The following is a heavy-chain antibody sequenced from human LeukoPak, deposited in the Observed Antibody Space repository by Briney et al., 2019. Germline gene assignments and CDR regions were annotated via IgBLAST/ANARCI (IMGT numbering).Heavy chain of an antibody. CDR2: IYYSGST. CDR3: ARVFRYYYDSSGDQDAFDI. V-gene: IGHV4-61*08. Sequence: SETLSLTCAVSGGSISSGGYSWSWIRQPPGKGLEWIGYIYYSGSTNYNPSLKSRVTISVDTSKNQFSLKLSSVTAADTAVYYCARVFRYYYDSSGDQDAFDIWGQGTMVTVSS. J-gene: IGHJ3*02. CDR1: GGSISSGGYS. D-gene: IGHD3-22*01.